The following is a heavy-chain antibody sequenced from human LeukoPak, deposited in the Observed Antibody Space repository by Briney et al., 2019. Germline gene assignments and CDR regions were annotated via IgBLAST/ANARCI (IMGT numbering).Heavy chain of an antibody. Sequence: PGGSLRLSCAASGFTFDDYTMHWVRQAPGKGLEWVSLISWDGGSTYYADSVKGRFTISRDNSKNSLYLQMNSLRTEDTALYYCAKATSSGWYYYYMDVWGKGTTVTVSS. D-gene: IGHD6-19*01. CDR1: GFTFDDYT. CDR2: ISWDGGST. J-gene: IGHJ6*03. CDR3: AKATSSGWYYYYMDV. V-gene: IGHV3-43*01.